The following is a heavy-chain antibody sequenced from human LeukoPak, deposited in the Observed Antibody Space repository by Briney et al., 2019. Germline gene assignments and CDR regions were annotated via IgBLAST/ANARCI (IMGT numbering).Heavy chain of an antibody. Sequence: GRSLRLSCTTSGFTFVDYTMSWVRQAPGKGLEWVGFIGNKAYGGTPEYAASVKGRFTMSRDDSKSIAYLQMNSLKTEDTAVYYCTRIFLFLPPREINSFDFWGQGTLVTVSS. CDR2: IGNKAYGGTP. V-gene: IGHV3-49*04. D-gene: IGHD2-21*01. CDR3: TRIFLFLPPREINSFDF. CDR1: GFTFVDYT. J-gene: IGHJ4*02.